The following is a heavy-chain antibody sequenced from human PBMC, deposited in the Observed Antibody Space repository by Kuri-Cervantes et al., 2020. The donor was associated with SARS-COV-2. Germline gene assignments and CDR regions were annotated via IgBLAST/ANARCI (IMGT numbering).Heavy chain of an antibody. Sequence: GGPLRLSCAASGFTFSSFGLTWVRQAPGKGLEWVAFIRYDGSNKYNADFVKGRFTITRDNSKNTLDLQMNSLRAEDTAVYYCANGLLLNFDYWGQGTLVTVSS. CDR3: ANGLLLNFDY. D-gene: IGHD2/OR15-2a*01. J-gene: IGHJ4*02. CDR1: GFTFSSFG. V-gene: IGHV3-30*02. CDR2: IRYDGSNK.